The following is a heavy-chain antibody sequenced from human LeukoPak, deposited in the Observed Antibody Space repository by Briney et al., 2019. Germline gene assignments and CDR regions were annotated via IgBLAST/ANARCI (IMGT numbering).Heavy chain of an antibody. CDR1: GFNFDRYT. Sequence: GGSLRLSCAASGFNFDRYTIHWVRQAPGKGLEWVSLAGWAGGTTYYSDSVRGRFTISRDSGKNSVYLQMNSLTTDDTAFYFCAKELDTMFFDYWGQGALVTVSS. D-gene: IGHD5-18*01. CDR3: AKELDTMFFDY. CDR2: AGWAGGTT. J-gene: IGHJ4*02. V-gene: IGHV3-43*01.